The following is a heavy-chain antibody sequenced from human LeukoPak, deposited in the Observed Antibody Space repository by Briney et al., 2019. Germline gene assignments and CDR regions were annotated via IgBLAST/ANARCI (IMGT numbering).Heavy chain of an antibody. V-gene: IGHV4-30-4*01. J-gene: IGHJ4*02. CDR2: IYYSGST. CDR1: GDSISSDNYY. D-gene: IGHD6-6*01. Sequence: SETLSLTCTVSGDSISSDNYYWNWIRQPPGKGLEWIGYIYYSGSTYYNPSLKSRITISVDTSKNQFSLKLSSVTAADTAEYYCARAPYSSSSARHIDYWGQGTLITVSS. CDR3: ARAPYSSSSARHIDY.